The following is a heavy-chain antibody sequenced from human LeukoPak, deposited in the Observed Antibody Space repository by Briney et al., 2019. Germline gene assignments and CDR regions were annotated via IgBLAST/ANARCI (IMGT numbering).Heavy chain of an antibody. CDR2: ISSSSSYI. CDR1: GFTFSSYS. V-gene: IGHV3-21*01. D-gene: IGHD2-2*01. Sequence: PGGTLRLSCAASGFTFSSYSMNWVRQAPGKGLERVSSISSSSSYIYYADSVKGRFTISRDNAKNSLYLQMNSLRAEDTAVYYCAREGFVVVVPAATTINYYYYYMDVWGKGTTVTISS. J-gene: IGHJ6*03. CDR3: AREGFVVVVPAATTINYYYYYMDV.